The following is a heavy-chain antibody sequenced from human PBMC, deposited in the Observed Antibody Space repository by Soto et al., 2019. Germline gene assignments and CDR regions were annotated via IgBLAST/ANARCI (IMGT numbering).Heavy chain of an antibody. CDR2: IIPILGIA. CDR3: ARALGYCSGGSCLHYYYYYMDV. J-gene: IGHJ6*03. CDR1: GGTFSSYT. Sequence: KVSCKASGGTFSSYTISWVRQAPGQGLEWMGRIIPILGIANYAQKFQGRVTITADKSTSTAYMELSSLRSEDTAVYYCARALGYCSGGSCLHYYYYYMDVWGKGTTVTVSS. D-gene: IGHD2-15*01. V-gene: IGHV1-69*02.